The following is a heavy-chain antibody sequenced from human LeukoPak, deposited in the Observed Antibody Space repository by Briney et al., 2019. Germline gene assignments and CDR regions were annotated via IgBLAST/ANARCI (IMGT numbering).Heavy chain of an antibody. CDR3: ATSHDSNGND. CDR2: ISSSGTIM. Sequence: GGSLRLSCAASGFFFGDYNMNWVRQAPGKGLEWLSYISSSGTIMHYGDSVKGRFTIFRDNVKDSLFLQMSGLTVEDTAVYYCATSHDSNGNDWGQGTLVTVSS. CDR1: GFFFGDYN. J-gene: IGHJ4*02. D-gene: IGHD3-22*01. V-gene: IGHV3-48*01.